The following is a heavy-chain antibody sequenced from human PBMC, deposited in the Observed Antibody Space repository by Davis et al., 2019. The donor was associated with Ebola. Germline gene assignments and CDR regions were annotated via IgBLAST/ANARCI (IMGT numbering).Heavy chain of an antibody. V-gene: IGHV3-23*01. D-gene: IGHD5-18*01. J-gene: IGHJ4*02. CDR2: ISGSGGST. CDR1: GFTFSSYA. CDR3: AKGSSYGRIFDY. Sequence: GESLKISCAASGFTFSSYAMSWVRQAPGKGLEWVSAISGSGGSTYYADSVKGRFTISRDNSKNTLYLQMNSLRAEDTAVYYCAKGSSYGRIFDYWGQGTLVTVSS.